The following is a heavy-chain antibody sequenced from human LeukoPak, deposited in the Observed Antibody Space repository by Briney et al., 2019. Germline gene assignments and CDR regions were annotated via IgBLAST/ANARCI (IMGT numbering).Heavy chain of an antibody. V-gene: IGHV4-34*01. Sequence: SETLSLTCTVSGGSISSYYWSWIRQPPGKGLEWIGEINHSGSTNYNPSLKSRVTISVDTSKNQFSLKLSSVTAADTAVYYCARGQAHCGGDCYSGVDYWGQGTLVTVSS. D-gene: IGHD2-21*02. CDR1: GGSISSYY. CDR3: ARGQAHCGGDCYSGVDY. CDR2: INHSGST. J-gene: IGHJ4*02.